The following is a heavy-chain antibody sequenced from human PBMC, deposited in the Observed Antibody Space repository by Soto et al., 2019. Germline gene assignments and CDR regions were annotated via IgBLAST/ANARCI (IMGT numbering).Heavy chain of an antibody. CDR3: FKQKTAYEIPFRSRHSAEPLSDL. V-gene: IGHV3-33*01. Sequence: KGLEWVAVIWSDGTKKYYADSVKGRFTISRDNSKNTLYLQMHSLRAEDTAVFFFFKQKTAYEIPFRSRHSAEPLSDL. CDR2: IWSDGTKK. J-gene: IGHJ2*01. D-gene: IGHD2-2*02.